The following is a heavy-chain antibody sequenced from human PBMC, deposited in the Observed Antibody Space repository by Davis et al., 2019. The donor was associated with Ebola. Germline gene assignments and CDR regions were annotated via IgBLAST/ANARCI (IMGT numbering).Heavy chain of an antibody. Sequence: PGGSLRLSCAASGFTFSSYAMSWVRQAPGKGLEWVSGISGSGGSNTYYADSVKGRFTTSRDKSKNTLYLQMNSLRAEDTAIYYCAKDWTTMVRGLDNWGQGTLVTVSS. V-gene: IGHV3-23*01. J-gene: IGHJ4*02. CDR1: GFTFSSYA. D-gene: IGHD3-10*01. CDR3: AKDWTTMVRGLDN. CDR2: ISGSGGSNT.